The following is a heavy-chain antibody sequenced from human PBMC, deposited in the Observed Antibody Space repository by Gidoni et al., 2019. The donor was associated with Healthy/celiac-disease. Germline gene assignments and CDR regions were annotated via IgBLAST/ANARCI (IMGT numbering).Heavy chain of an antibody. V-gene: IGHV4-31*02. Sequence: TCGGYYWSWIRQHPGKGLEWIGYIYYSGSTYYNPSLKSRVTISVDTSKNQFSLKLSSVTAADTAGYYCARVGGLYWGGWVWGQGTLVTVSS. D-gene: IGHD3-16*01. CDR1: TCGGYY. J-gene: IGHJ4*02. CDR3: ARVGGLYWGGWV. CDR2: IYYSGST.